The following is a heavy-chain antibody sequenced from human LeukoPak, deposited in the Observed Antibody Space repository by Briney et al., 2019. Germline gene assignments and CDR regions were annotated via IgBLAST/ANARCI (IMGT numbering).Heavy chain of an antibody. V-gene: IGHV1-8*01. CDR1: GYTFTSYD. J-gene: IGHJ3*02. CDR3: ARGPTVPVSKSRAFDI. Sequence: ASVKVSCKASGYTFTSYDINWVRQATGQGLEWMGWMNPNSGNTGYAQKFQGRVTMTRNTSISTAYMELSSLRSEDTAVYYCARGPTVPVSKSRAFDIWGQGTMVTVSS. CDR2: MNPNSGNT. D-gene: IGHD4-17*01.